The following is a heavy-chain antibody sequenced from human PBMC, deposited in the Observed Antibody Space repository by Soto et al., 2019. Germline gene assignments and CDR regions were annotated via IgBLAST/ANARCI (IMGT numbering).Heavy chain of an antibody. D-gene: IGHD4-17*01. J-gene: IGHJ3*02. CDR3: ASNDYGDYTTPFDI. CDR2: ISSSSSYI. V-gene: IGHV3-21*01. Sequence: GGSLRLSCAASGFTFSSYSMNWVRQAPGKGLEWVSSISSSSSYIYYADSVKGRFTISRDNAKNSLYLQMNSLRAEDTAVYYCASNDYGDYTTPFDIWGQGTMVTVSS. CDR1: GFTFSSYS.